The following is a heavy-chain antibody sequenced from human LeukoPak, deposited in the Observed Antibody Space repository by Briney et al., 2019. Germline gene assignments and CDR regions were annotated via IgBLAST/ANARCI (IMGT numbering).Heavy chain of an antibody. CDR3: ARVPSYCSGGSCLLQPYYGMDV. V-gene: IGHV4-39*07. Sequence: PSETLSLTCTVSGGSISSSSYYWGRIRQPPGKGLEWIGSIYYSGSTYYNPSLKSRVTISVDTSKNQFSLKLSSVTAADTAVYYCARVPSYCSGGSCLLQPYYGMDVWGRGTTVTVSS. D-gene: IGHD2-15*01. J-gene: IGHJ6*02. CDR2: IYYSGST. CDR1: GGSISSSSYY.